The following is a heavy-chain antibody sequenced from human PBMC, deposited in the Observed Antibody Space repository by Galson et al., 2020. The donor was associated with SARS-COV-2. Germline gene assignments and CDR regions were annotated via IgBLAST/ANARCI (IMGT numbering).Heavy chain of an antibody. D-gene: IGHD3-10*01. Sequence: GESLKISCAASGFTFSTYNINWVRQAPGKGLEWVSSISTSGSYIYYSDSVKGRFTISRDNAKNSLYLQMNSLRAEDTAVYYCARDAALGMIRGVGHFDYLGQGTLVTVSS. CDR3: ARDAALGMIRGVGHFDY. CDR1: GFTFSTYN. V-gene: IGHV3-21*01. J-gene: IGHJ4*02. CDR2: ISTSGSYI.